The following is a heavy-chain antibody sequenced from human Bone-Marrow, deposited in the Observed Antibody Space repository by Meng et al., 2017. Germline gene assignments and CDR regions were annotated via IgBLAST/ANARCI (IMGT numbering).Heavy chain of an antibody. Sequence: ASVKVSCKASGYTFTSYGISWVRQAPGQGLEWMGWISAYNGNTNYAQKLQGRVTMTTDTSTSTAYMELRSLRSEDTAVYYCARAPPRIVLMVYATSPNWFDPWGQGTLVTVSS. CDR2: ISAYNGNT. V-gene: IGHV1-18*01. CDR1: GYTFTSYG. CDR3: ARAPPRIVLMVYATSPNWFDP. D-gene: IGHD2-8*01. J-gene: IGHJ5*02.